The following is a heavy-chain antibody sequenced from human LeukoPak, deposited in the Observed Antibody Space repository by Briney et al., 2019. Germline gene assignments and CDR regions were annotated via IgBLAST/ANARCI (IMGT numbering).Heavy chain of an antibody. CDR3: ATAPPYDSSGYYLEYFQH. CDR2: FDPEDGET. D-gene: IGHD3-22*01. V-gene: IGHV1-24*01. J-gene: IGHJ1*01. CDR1: GYTLTELS. Sequence: ASVKVSCKVSGYTLTELSMHWVRQAPGKGLEWMGGFDPEDGETIYAQKFQGRVTMTEDTSTDTAYMELSSLRSEDTAVYYCATAPPYDSSGYYLEYFQHWGQGTLVTVSS.